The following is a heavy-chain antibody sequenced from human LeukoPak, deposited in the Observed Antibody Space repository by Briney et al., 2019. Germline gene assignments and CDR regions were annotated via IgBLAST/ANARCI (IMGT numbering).Heavy chain of an antibody. CDR2: IYYSGST. CDR1: GGSISSSSYY. V-gene: IGHV4-39*01. J-gene: IGHJ4*02. Sequence: SETLSLTCTVSGGSISSSSYYWGWIRQPPGKGPEWIGSIYYSGSTYYNPSLKSRVTISVDTSKNQFSLKLSSVTAADTAVYYCARGRVLYYYGSGSYYTFTNYFDYWGQGTLVTVSS. D-gene: IGHD3-10*01. CDR3: ARGRVLYYYGSGSYYTFTNYFDY.